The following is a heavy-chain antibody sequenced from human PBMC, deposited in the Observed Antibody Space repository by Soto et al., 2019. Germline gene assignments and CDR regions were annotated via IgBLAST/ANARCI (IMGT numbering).Heavy chain of an antibody. CDR3: AANGGLDY. V-gene: IGHV3-23*01. CDR1: GFIFSTYS. J-gene: IGHJ4*02. D-gene: IGHD3-16*01. CDR2: ISGGSTVT. Sequence: GGSLRLSCAASGFIFSTYSMTWVRQAPGKGLEWVSAISGGSTVTYYADSVRGRFTISRDNSKNTLYLQMNSLRAEDTALYYCAANGGLDYWGQGTLVTVSS.